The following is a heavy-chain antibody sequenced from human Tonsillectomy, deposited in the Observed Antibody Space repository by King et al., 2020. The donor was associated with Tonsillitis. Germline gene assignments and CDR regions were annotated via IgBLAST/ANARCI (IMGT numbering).Heavy chain of an antibody. CDR1: GGSISSSRYY. CDR2: IYYSGST. CDR3: ARQTVAGTAGMRSYFDY. V-gene: IGHV4-39*01. D-gene: IGHD6-19*01. J-gene: IGHJ4*02. Sequence: QLQESGPGLVKPSETLSLTCTVSGGSISSSRYYWGWIRQPPGKGLEWIGSIYYSGSTYYNPSLKSRVTISVDTSKNQFSLKLSTVTAADTAVYYCARQTVAGTAGMRSYFDYWGQGTLVTVSS.